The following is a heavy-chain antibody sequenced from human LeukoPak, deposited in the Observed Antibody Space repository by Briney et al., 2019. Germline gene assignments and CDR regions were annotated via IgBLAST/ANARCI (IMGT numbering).Heavy chain of an antibody. CDR2: IYHSGST. Sequence: PSQTLSLTCAVSGGSISSGGYSWSWIRQPPGKGLEWIGYIYHSGSTYYNPSLKSRVTISVDRSKNQFSLKLSSVTAADTAVYYCARGGVQLWLYWGQGTLVTVSS. CDR1: GGSISSGGYS. V-gene: IGHV4-30-2*01. CDR3: ARGGVQLWLY. D-gene: IGHD5-18*01. J-gene: IGHJ4*02.